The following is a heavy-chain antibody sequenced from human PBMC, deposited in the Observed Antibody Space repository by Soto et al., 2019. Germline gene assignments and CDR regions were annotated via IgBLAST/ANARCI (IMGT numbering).Heavy chain of an antibody. D-gene: IGHD2-15*01. CDR2: INHSGST. CDR1: GGSFSGYY. Sequence: SETLSLTCAVYGGSFSGYYWSWIRQPPGKGLEWIGEINHSGSTNYNPSLKSRVTISVDTSKNQFSLKLSSVTAADTAVYYCARPRGRAGRWFDPWGQGTLVTVSS. V-gene: IGHV4-34*01. J-gene: IGHJ5*02. CDR3: ARPRGRAGRWFDP.